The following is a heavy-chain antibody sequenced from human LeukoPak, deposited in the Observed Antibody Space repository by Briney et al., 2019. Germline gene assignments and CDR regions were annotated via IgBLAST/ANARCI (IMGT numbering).Heavy chain of an antibody. Sequence: GGSLRLSCAASGFTFSSYAMSWVRQAPGKGLEGVSAISGSGGSTYYADSVKGRFTISRDNSKNTLYLQMNSLRAEDTAVYYCAKPFTSGTTYYYYYYMDVWGKGTTVTVSS. CDR2: ISGSGGST. V-gene: IGHV3-23*01. D-gene: IGHD1-1*01. CDR3: AKPFTSGTTYYYYYYMDV. CDR1: GFTFSSYA. J-gene: IGHJ6*03.